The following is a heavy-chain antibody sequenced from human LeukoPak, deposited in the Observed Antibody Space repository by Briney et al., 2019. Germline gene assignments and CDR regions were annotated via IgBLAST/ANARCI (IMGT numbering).Heavy chain of an antibody. CDR1: GFTFSSYG. CDR3: AKDGELELRRFYY. CDR2: IRYDGSNK. Sequence: GGSLRLSCAASGFTFSSYGMHWVRQAPGKGLEWVAFIRYDGSNKYYADSVEGRFTISRDNSKNTLYLQMNSLRAEDTAVYYCAKDGELELRRFYYWGQGTLVTVSS. D-gene: IGHD1-7*01. J-gene: IGHJ4*02. V-gene: IGHV3-30*02.